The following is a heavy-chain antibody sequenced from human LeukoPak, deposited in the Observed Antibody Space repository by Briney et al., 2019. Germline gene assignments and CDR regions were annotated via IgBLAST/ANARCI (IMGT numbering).Heavy chain of an antibody. Sequence: GGTLRLSCAASGFTFSSYGMSWVRQAPGKGLEWVSAISGSGGSTYYADSVKGRFTISRDNSKNTLYLQMNSLRAEDTAVYYCAKPPSTRFLVDYGGNSVSDYWGQGTLVTVSS. CDR2: ISGSGGST. CDR1: GFTFSSYG. V-gene: IGHV3-23*01. CDR3: AKPPSTRFLVDYGGNSVSDY. D-gene: IGHD4-23*01. J-gene: IGHJ4*02.